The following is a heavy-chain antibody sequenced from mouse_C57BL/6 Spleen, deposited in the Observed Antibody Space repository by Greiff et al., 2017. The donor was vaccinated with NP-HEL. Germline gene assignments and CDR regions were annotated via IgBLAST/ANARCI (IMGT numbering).Heavy chain of an antibody. CDR2: ISSGGDYI. J-gene: IGHJ4*01. CDR3: TRAGDGYDGDYYAMDY. Sequence: EVKVVESGEGLVKPGGSLKLSCAASGFTFSSYAMSWVRQTPEKRLEWVAYISSGGDYIYYADTVKGRFTISRDNARNTLYLQMSSLKSEDTAMYYCTRAGDGYDGDYYAMDYWGQGTSVTVSS. V-gene: IGHV5-9-1*02. CDR1: GFTFSSYA. D-gene: IGHD2-2*01.